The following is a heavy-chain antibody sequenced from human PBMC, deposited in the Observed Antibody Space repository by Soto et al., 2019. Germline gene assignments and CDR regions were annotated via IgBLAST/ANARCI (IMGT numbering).Heavy chain of an antibody. CDR3: ARVGVNYDFWSGLGYYYYGMDV. Sequence: KTSETLSLTCAVYGGSFSGYYWSWIRQPPGKGLEWIGEINHSGSTNYNPSLKSRVTISVDTSKNQFSLKLSSVTAADTAVYYCARVGVNYDFWSGLGYYYYGMDVWGQGTTVTVSS. J-gene: IGHJ6*02. D-gene: IGHD3-3*01. CDR2: INHSGST. V-gene: IGHV4-34*01. CDR1: GGSFSGYY.